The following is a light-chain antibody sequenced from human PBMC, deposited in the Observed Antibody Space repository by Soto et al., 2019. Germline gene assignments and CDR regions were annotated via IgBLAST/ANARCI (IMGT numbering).Light chain of an antibody. V-gene: IGLV2-14*01. Sequence: QSALTQPASVSGSPGQSITISYTGTSSDIGGYNYVSWYQQHPGKAPKLMIYEVSNRPSGVYIRFSGSKSGNTASLTISGLQAEDEAYYYCSSFTSSSTGVFGGGTKLTVL. CDR1: SSDIGGYNY. CDR2: EVS. J-gene: IGLJ3*02. CDR3: SSFTSSSTGV.